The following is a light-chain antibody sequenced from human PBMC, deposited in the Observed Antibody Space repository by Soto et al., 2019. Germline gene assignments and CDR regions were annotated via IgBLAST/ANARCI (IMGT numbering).Light chain of an antibody. J-gene: IGKJ1*01. Sequence: DIQMTQSPSTLSASVGDTVTITCRASQSFSNWLACYQQKPGKAPKFLIYNASTLESGVPSRFSGSGSGTDFTLTISSLQPDDFATYYCQQYSSYSRTFGQGTKVEIK. V-gene: IGKV1-5*03. CDR1: QSFSNW. CDR2: NAS. CDR3: QQYSSYSRT.